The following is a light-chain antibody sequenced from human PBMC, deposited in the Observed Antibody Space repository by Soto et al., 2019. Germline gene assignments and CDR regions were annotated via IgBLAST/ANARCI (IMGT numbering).Light chain of an antibody. CDR3: QQIYSTSQT. CDR2: AAS. CDR1: QSISSY. Sequence: DIQMTQSPSSLSASVGDSVTITCRASQSISSYLNWYQQKPGKAPKLLIYAASSLQSGVPSRFSGSGSGTDFTLTISSLQPEDFATYCCQQIYSTSQTFGQGPKVDSK. J-gene: IGKJ1*01. V-gene: IGKV1-39*01.